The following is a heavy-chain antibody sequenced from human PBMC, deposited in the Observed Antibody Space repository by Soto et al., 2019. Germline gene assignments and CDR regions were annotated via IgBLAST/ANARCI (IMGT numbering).Heavy chain of an antibody. Sequence: GSLRLSCAASGFTFSSYAMSGVRQAPGKGLEWVSAISGSGGSTYYADSVKGRFTISRDNSKNTLYLQMNSLRAEDTAVYYCAKLPLDSGSPRDVWGQGTTVTVSS. CDR1: GFTFSSYA. V-gene: IGHV3-23*01. CDR2: ISGSGGST. J-gene: IGHJ6*02. D-gene: IGHD1-26*01. CDR3: AKLPLDSGSPRDV.